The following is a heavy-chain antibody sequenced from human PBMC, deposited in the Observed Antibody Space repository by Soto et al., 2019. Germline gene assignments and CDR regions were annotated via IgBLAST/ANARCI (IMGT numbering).Heavy chain of an antibody. V-gene: IGHV5-10-1*01. D-gene: IGHD3-22*01. J-gene: IGHJ4*02. CDR1: GYSFAGYW. CDR2: IDPSDSQT. CDR3: ARQIYDSDTGPNFQYYFDS. Sequence: GASLKISCKGSGYSFAGYWITWVRQKPGKGLEWMGRIDPSDSQTYYSPSFRGHVTISATKSITTVFLQWSSLRASDTALYYCARQIYDSDTGPNFQYYFDSWGQGTPVTVSS.